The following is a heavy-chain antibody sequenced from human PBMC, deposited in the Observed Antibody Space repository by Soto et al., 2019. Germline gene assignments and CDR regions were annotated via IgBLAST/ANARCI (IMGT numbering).Heavy chain of an antibody. CDR3: AREIVTAGGNNYFDP. CDR1: GGTVASSHW. V-gene: IGHV4-4*02. Sequence: SETLSLTCGVSGGTVASSHWWSWVRQSPGRGLEWIGNVYHTGDTNFNPSLQSRVTFSVDKSNNQFSLRLTSVAAADTAVYFCAREIVTAGGNNYFDPWGPGTLVTVS. CDR2: VYHTGDT. J-gene: IGHJ5*02. D-gene: IGHD2-21*02.